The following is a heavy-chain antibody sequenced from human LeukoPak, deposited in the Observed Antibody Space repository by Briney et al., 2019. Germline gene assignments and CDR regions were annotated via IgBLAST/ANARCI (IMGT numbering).Heavy chain of an antibody. Sequence: ASVKVSYKVSGYTLTELAIHWVRQAPGQGLEWMGGFDPEDVETIYAQKFQGRVTMTEDTYTDTAYMELSSLRSEDTAVYYCATYSGYAAYWGQGTLVSVSS. D-gene: IGHD5-12*01. CDR3: ATYSGYAAY. CDR1: GYTLTELA. V-gene: IGHV1-24*01. CDR2: FDPEDVET. J-gene: IGHJ4*02.